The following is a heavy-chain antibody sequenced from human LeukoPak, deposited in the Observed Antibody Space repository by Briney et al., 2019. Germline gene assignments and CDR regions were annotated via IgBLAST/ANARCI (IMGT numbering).Heavy chain of an antibody. CDR1: GDTFTSDG. V-gene: IGHV1-18*01. D-gene: IGHD3-22*01. CDR3: ARDHGNYYDSSGYYYYMDV. Sequence: GSVNVSCKASGDTFTSDGISWGRQCPGQGRGWRGWISAYNGNTNYARKLPGRVTLTTDTSTSTDYMELRSLRSDDTAVYYCARDHGNYYDSSGYYYYMDVWGKGTTVTVSS. CDR2: ISAYNGNT. J-gene: IGHJ6*03.